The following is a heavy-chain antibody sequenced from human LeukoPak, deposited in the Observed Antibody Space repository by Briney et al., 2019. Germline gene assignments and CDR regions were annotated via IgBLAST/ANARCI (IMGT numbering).Heavy chain of an antibody. Sequence: GGSLRLSCAASGFTLSTYAMSWVRQAPGKGLEWVSIITASGGATYYADSVKGRFTISRDNSKNTLYLQMNSLRAEDTAVYYCAKIAVAYDDWYFDLWGRGTLVTVSS. CDR2: ITASGGAT. V-gene: IGHV3-23*01. CDR3: AKIAVAYDDWYFDL. J-gene: IGHJ2*01. D-gene: IGHD6-19*01. CDR1: GFTLSTYA.